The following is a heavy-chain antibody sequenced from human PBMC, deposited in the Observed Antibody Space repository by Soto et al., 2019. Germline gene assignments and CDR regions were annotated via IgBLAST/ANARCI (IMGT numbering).Heavy chain of an antibody. CDR3: ARGRGRGGYYGSGSYPRLYYYYGMDV. CDR2: INHSGST. V-gene: IGHV4-34*01. J-gene: IGHJ6*02. Sequence: SETLSLTCAVYAGSFCGYYWSWIRPPPGKGLEWIGEINHSGSTNYNPSLKSRVTISVDTSKNEFSLKLSSDTAADTAVYYCARGRGRGGYYGSGSYPRLYYYYGMDVWGQGTTVTVSS. CDR1: AGSFCGYY. D-gene: IGHD3-10*01.